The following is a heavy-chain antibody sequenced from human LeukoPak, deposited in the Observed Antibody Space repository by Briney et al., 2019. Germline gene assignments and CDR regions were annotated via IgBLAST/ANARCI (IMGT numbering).Heavy chain of an antibody. V-gene: IGHV4-34*01. CDR1: GGSFSDFY. Sequence: SETLSLTCAVYGGSFSDFYWSWIRQPPGKGLEWIAEINHTGSTNYNPSLKSRVTISVDMSNNQFSLKLSSVTAADTAVYYCARRVRGVNDAFDIWAQGTMVTVSS. J-gene: IGHJ3*02. D-gene: IGHD3-10*01. CDR3: ARRVRGVNDAFDI. CDR2: INHTGST.